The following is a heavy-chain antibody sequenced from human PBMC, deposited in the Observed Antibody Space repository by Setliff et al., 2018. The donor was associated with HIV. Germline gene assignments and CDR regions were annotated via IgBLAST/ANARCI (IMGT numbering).Heavy chain of an antibody. Sequence: PSETLSLTCTVSRDSINGHWWCWIRQPPGKGLEWTGSIHYSGITHYNPSLKSRLTMSVDTSKNQVSLKLTSVTAADTAVYYCARYKCINFACVGFDIWGQGTVVTVSS. CDR2: IHYSGIT. J-gene: IGHJ3*02. D-gene: IGHD3-9*01. CDR1: RDSINGHW. V-gene: IGHV4-59*11. CDR3: ARYKCINFACVGFDI.